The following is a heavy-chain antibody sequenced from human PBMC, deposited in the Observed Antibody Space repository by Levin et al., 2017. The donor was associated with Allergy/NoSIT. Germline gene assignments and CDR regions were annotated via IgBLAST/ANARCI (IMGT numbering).Heavy chain of an antibody. D-gene: IGHD2-2*01. CDR1: GGTFSNYA. CDR3: ARLCDGFYM. Sequence: GGSLRLSCKASGGTFSNYAVSWVRQAPGQGLEWMGGIIPIFETSTYAQKFQGRLTITADESTRTVYMELSSLRSEDTALYYCARLCDGFYMWGQGTLITVSS. CDR2: IIPIFETS. V-gene: IGHV1-69*01. J-gene: IGHJ3*02.